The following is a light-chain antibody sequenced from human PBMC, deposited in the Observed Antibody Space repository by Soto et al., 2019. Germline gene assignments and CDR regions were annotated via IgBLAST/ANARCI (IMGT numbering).Light chain of an antibody. CDR3: AAWDYRLNAPV. CDR2: TND. J-gene: IGLJ3*02. CDR1: SSNIGSNT. Sequence: QSVLTQPPSASGTPGQRVTISCSGSSSNIGSNTVTWYHHLPGTAPKVLIYTNDQRPSGVPDRFSGSKSGTSASLAISGLQSEDEAEYYCAAWDYRLNAPVFGGGTKLTVL. V-gene: IGLV1-44*01.